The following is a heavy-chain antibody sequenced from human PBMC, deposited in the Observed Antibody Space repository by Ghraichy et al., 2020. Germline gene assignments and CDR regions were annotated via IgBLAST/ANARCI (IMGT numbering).Heavy chain of an antibody. V-gene: IGHV1-18*01. Sequence: ASVKVSCKASGYTFTNYGIAWVRQAPGQGLEWMGWISANNGNRNSAQRLQGRVTMTIDTSTSTAYMELRSLTSDDTAVYYCAREGWSYYYYNGMDVWGQGTTVTVSS. CDR3: AREGWSYYYYNGMDV. D-gene: IGHD1-26*01. J-gene: IGHJ6*02. CDR1: GYTFTNYG. CDR2: ISANNGNR.